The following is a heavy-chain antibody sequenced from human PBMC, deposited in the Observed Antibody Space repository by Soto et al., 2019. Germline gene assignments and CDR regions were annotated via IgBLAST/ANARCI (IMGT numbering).Heavy chain of an antibody. V-gene: IGHV1-69*13. CDR3: ARDYYDSSGYYEVDY. Sequence: GASVKLCCKASGGTFRSYAISWVRQSHGQGLEWMGGIIPIFGTANYAQKFQGRVTITADESTSTAYMELSSLRSEDTAVYYCARDYYDSSGYYEVDYWGQGTLVTVSS. CDR1: GGTFRSYA. CDR2: IIPIFGTA. J-gene: IGHJ4*02. D-gene: IGHD3-22*01.